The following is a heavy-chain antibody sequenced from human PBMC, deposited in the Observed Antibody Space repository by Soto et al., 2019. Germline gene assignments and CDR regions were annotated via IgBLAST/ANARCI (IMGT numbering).Heavy chain of an antibody. J-gene: IGHJ5*02. CDR1: GGSISSSRSY. CDR3: ARTAKTAEIGLGVGP. CDR2: IFYSGST. V-gene: IGHV4-39*01. D-gene: IGHD3-16*01. Sequence: QLQLQESGPGLVKASETLSLTCNVSGGSISSSRSYWAWIRQPPGKGLEWIANIFYSGSTYYNPSLASRVPRSRDPSKDQFSPKPSPVAAAGTAGYYWARTAKTAEIGLGVGPWGQGTPVTVSS.